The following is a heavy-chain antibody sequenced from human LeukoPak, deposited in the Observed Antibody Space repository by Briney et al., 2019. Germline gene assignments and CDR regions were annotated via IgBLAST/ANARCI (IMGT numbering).Heavy chain of an antibody. CDR1: GFSFSIYA. CDR2: ISSSSSYT. D-gene: IGHD3/OR15-3a*01. V-gene: IGHV3-11*06. CDR3: ARDRTGLDY. J-gene: IGHJ4*02. Sequence: GGSLRLSCAASGFSFSIYAMSWIRQAPGKGLEWVSYISSSSSYTNYADSVKGRFTISRDNAKNSLYLQMNSLRAEDTAVYYCARDRTGLDYWGQGTLVTVSS.